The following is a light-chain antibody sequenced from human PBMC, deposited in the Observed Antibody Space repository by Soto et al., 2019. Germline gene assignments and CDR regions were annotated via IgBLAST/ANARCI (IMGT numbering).Light chain of an antibody. J-gene: IGKJ2*01. CDR3: QQRASWPYT. CDR1: HDVSVS. V-gene: IGKV3-11*01. CDR2: DAS. Sequence: EIVLTQSPDTLSLSPGQGATLSCRASHDVSVSLVWYRQRPGQSPRLLIHDASNRATGISARFSGSGSGTDFTLTIGSLEPEESALYYCQQRASWPYTSGQGTKVDNK.